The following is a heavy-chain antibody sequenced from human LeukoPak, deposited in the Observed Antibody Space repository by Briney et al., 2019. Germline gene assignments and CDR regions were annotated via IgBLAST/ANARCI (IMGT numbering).Heavy chain of an antibody. V-gene: IGHV3-23*01. CDR2: ITTSGGST. Sequence: GGSLRLSCAASGFTFSSYAMNWVRQAPGKGLEWVSTITTSGGSTYYADSVKGRFTISRDNSENTLCLQMNSLRAEDTAVYYCARGWLNFDNWGKGTLVTVSS. CDR3: ARGWLNFDN. CDR1: GFTFSSYA. J-gene: IGHJ4*02. D-gene: IGHD5-12*01.